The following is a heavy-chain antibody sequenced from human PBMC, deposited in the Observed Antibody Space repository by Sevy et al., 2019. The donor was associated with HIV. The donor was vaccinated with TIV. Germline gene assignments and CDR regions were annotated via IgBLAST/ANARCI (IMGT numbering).Heavy chain of an antibody. V-gene: IGHV3-9*01. D-gene: IGHD2-21*02. Sequence: GGSLRLSCAASGFPFHDHAMHWVRQSPGKGLEWVSGISWNSGSIGYADSVKGRFTISRDNAKQSIYLQMNYLRPDDTTFYYCAKELNRGCDTINCYSYYYYYYDLDVWGQGTTVTVSS. CDR2: ISWNSGSI. J-gene: IGHJ6*02. CDR3: AKELNRGCDTINCYSYYYYYYDLDV. CDR1: GFPFHDHA.